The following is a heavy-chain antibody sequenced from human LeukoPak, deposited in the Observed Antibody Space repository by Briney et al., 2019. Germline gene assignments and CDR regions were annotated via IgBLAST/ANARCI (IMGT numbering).Heavy chain of an antibody. CDR1: GFTVRCNY. Sequence: GGSLRLSCSASGFTVRCNYMSWVRQAPGKGLEWVSIIYSGGGTYYEASVKRRFTISGDNSKTTVYLQMNSLRAEDAAVYYCARLAGFGVVVISWGQGTLVTVSS. V-gene: IGHV3-66*04. CDR2: IYSGGGT. D-gene: IGHD3-22*01. CDR3: ARLAGFGVVVIS. J-gene: IGHJ5*02.